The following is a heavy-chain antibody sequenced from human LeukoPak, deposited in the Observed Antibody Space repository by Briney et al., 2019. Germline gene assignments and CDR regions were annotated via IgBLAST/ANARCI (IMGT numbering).Heavy chain of an antibody. CDR2: ISGSGGST. Sequence: GGSLRLSCAGSGFTFRNYVMSWVRQAPGKGLEWVSDISGSGGSTYNADSVKGRFTISRDNSKNTLFLQMNSLRAEDTAVYFCAKGRRDGYNYGMDVWGQGTTVTVSS. J-gene: IGHJ6*02. CDR3: AKGRRDGYNYGMDV. D-gene: IGHD5-24*01. CDR1: GFTFRNYV. V-gene: IGHV3-23*01.